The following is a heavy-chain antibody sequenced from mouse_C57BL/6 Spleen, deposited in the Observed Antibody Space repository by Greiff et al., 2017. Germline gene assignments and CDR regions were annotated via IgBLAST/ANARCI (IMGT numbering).Heavy chain of an antibody. CDR2: IYPSDSET. CDR1: GYTFTSYW. J-gene: IGHJ3*01. V-gene: IGHV1-61*01. D-gene: IGHD1-1*01. Sequence: VQLQQPGAELVRPGSSVKLSCKASGYTFTSYWMDWVKQRPGQGLEWIGNIYPSDSETHYNQKFKDKATLTVDKSSSTAYMQLSSLTSEDSAVYYCARDYYGHAYWGQGTLVTVSA. CDR3: ARDYYGHAY.